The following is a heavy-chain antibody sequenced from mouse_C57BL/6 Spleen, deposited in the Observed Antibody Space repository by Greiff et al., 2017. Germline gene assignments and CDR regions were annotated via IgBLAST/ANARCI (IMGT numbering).Heavy chain of an antibody. J-gene: IGHJ4*01. D-gene: IGHD4-1*01. CDR2: IDPENGDT. Sequence: VQLQQSGAELVRPGASVKLSCTASGFNIKDDYMHWVKQRPEQGLEWIGWIDPENGDTEYASKFQGKATITADTSSNTAYLQLSSLTSEDTAVYYCTTTVANWGYYYAMDYWGQGTSVTVSS. CDR3: TTTVANWGYYYAMDY. V-gene: IGHV14-4*01. CDR1: GFNIKDDY.